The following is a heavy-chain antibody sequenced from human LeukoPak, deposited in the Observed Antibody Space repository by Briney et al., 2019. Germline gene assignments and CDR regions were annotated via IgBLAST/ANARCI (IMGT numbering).Heavy chain of an antibody. Sequence: GGSLRLSCAASGFTVSSNYMSWVRQAPGQGLEWVSVIYSGGSTYYADSVKGRFTISRDNSKNTLYLQMNSLRAEDTAVYYCARVDDFWSGYVFDPWGQGTLVTVSS. CDR3: ARVDDFWSGYVFDP. J-gene: IGHJ5*02. D-gene: IGHD3-3*01. V-gene: IGHV3-66*01. CDR1: GFTVSSNY. CDR2: IYSGGST.